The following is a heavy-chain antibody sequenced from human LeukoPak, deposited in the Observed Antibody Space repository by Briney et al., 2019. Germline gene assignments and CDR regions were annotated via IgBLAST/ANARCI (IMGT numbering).Heavy chain of an antibody. CDR3: ARGGRSGWYDWFDP. D-gene: IGHD6-19*01. V-gene: IGHV4-34*01. CDR2: INHSGST. CDR1: GGSFSGYY. J-gene: IGHJ5*02. Sequence: LTCAVYGGSFSGYYWSWVRQPPGKGREWIGEINHSGSTNYNPSLTSRVTISVDTSKNQFSLKLSSVTAADTAVYYCARGGRSGWYDWFDPWGQGTLVTVSS.